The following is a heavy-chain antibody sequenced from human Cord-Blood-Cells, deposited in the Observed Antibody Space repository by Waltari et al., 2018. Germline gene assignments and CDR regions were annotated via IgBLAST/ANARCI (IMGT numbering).Heavy chain of an antibody. CDR1: GFSLSTSGVG. CDR3: AHRRVRPAGTPFDY. Sequence: QITLKESGPTLVKPTQTLTLTCTFSGFSLSTSGVGVGWIRQPPGKALEWLALIYLNDDKRYSPSLKSRLTITKDTSKNQVVLTMTNMDPVDTATYYCAHRRVRPAGTPFDYWGQGTLVTVSS. CDR2: IYLNDDK. J-gene: IGHJ4*02. V-gene: IGHV2-5*01. D-gene: IGHD1-1*01.